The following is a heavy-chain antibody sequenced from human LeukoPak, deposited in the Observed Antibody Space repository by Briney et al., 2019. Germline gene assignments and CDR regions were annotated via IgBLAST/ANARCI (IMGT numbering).Heavy chain of an antibody. CDR3: ARDGGSAWFFRY. CDR1: GFTFSDYY. D-gene: IGHD6-19*01. V-gene: IGHV3-11*04. J-gene: IGHJ4*02. Sequence: GGSLRLSCAASGFTFSDYYMSWIRQAPGKGLEWVSYISSSGNTKYYADSVKGRFTISRDNAKSSLSLQMNSLRAEDTAVYYCARDGGSAWFFRYWGQGTLVTVSS. CDR2: ISSSGNTK.